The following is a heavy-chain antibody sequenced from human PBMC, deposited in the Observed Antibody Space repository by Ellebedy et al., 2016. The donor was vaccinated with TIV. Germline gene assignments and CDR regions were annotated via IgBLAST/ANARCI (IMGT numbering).Heavy chain of an antibody. CDR2: INPSGGST. D-gene: IGHD2/OR15-2a*01. CDR1: GYTFTSYY. V-gene: IGHV1-46*01. J-gene: IGHJ4*02. CDR3: ARGRGFLQALEY. Sequence: ASVKVSCKASGYTFTSYYMHWVRQAPGQGLEWMGIINPSGGSTSYAQKFQGRVTMTRNTSINTAYMDLSSLRFEDTAVYYCARGRGFLQALEYWGQGSLVTVPS.